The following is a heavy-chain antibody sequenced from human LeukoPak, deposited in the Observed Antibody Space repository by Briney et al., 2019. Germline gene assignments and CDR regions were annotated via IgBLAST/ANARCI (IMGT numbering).Heavy chain of an antibody. CDR1: GYTFTGYY. V-gene: IGHV1-2*02. CDR3: ATDHYYGSGSYEYY. Sequence: GASVKVSCNASGYTFTGYYMHWVRQAPGQGLEWMGWINPNSGGTNYAQKFQGRVTMTEDTSTDTAYMELSSLRSEDTAVYYCATDHYYGSGSYEYYWGQGTLVTVSS. CDR2: INPNSGGT. J-gene: IGHJ4*02. D-gene: IGHD3-10*01.